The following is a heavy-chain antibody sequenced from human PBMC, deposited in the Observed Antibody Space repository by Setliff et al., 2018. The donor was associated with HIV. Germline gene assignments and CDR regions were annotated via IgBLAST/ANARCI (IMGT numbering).Heavy chain of an antibody. D-gene: IGHD6-25*01. V-gene: IGHV4-4*09. CDR1: GGSISSYY. Sequence: PSETLSLTCTVSGGSISSYYWSWIRQPPGKGLEWIGYIYTSGSTNYNPSLKSRVTISVDTSKNSFSLRLTSVTAADTAIYYCARGGDSAKQGYWGQGALVTVSS. J-gene: IGHJ4*02. CDR3: ARGGDSAKQGY. CDR2: IYTSGST.